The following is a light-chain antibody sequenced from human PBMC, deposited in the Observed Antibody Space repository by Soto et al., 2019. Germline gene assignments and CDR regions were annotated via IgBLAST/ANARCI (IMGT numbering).Light chain of an antibody. CDR1: QSISNF. J-gene: IGKJ4*01. Sequence: DIQMTQSPSSLSASVGDRVTITCRASQSISNFVNWYQQKPGKAPKLLIYAASSLQSGVPSRFSGSGSGTDFTLTISSLQPEDFATYSCQQSNSTPLTFGGGTKVDIK. CDR3: QQSNSTPLT. V-gene: IGKV1-39*01. CDR2: AAS.